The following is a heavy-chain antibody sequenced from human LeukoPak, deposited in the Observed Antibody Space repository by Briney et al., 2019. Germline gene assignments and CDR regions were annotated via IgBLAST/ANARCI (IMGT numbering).Heavy chain of an antibody. CDR3: ARGLYSGSSFGAFDI. CDR1: GGTFSIYA. J-gene: IGHJ3*02. CDR2: IIPIFGTA. Sequence: SVTVSFKASGGTFSIYAISWVRQAHGQGREWVGGIIPIFGTANYAQKFQGRVTITTDESTSTAYMELSSLRSEDTAVYYCARGLYSGSSFGAFDIWGQGTMVTVSS. D-gene: IGHD1-26*01. V-gene: IGHV1-69*05.